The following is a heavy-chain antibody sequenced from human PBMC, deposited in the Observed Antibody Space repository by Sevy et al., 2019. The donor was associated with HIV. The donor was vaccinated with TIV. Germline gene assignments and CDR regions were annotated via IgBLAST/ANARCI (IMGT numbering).Heavy chain of an antibody. CDR1: GFTFDNYA. D-gene: IGHD1-1*01. V-gene: IGHV3-23*01. CDR2: LDNSGDNT. J-gene: IGHJ4*02. CDR3: AKAGGAWNYFDY. Sequence: GGSLRLSCAASGFTFDNYAMTWVRQTPGKGLEWVSTLDNSGDNTYNADSVKGRFTISRDNSKNTLYLQMDSLRAEDTAIYYCAKAGGAWNYFDYSGQGTLVTVS.